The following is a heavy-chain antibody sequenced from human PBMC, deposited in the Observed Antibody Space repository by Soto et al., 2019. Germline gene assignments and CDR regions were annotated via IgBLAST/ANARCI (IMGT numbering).Heavy chain of an antibody. CDR1: GFTFDDYA. CDR2: ISWNSGSI. CDR3: AKDIRIVVVPAAMTFDY. D-gene: IGHD2-2*01. V-gene: IGHV3-9*01. Sequence: EVQLVESGGGLVQPGRSLRLSCAASGFTFDDYAMHWVRQAPGKGLEWGSGISWNSGSIGYADSVKGRFTISRDNAKNSLYLQMNSLRAEDTALYYCAKDIRIVVVPAAMTFDYWGQGTLVTVSS. J-gene: IGHJ4*02.